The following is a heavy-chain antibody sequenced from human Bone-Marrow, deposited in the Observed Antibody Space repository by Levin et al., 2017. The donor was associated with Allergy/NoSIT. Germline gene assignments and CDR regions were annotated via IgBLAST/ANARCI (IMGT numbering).Heavy chain of an antibody. J-gene: IGHJ4*02. D-gene: IGHD4/OR15-4a*01. Sequence: ASVKVSCKASGYTFTGYYLHWVRQAPGQGPEWMGWINPNSGGPNYAQKFQGRVTMTRDTSISTAYMELGRLRYYDTAVYYCARLSHYSASCWGPGTLVTVSS. CDR1: GYTFTGYY. CDR2: INPNSGGP. CDR3: ARLSHYSASC. V-gene: IGHV1-2*02.